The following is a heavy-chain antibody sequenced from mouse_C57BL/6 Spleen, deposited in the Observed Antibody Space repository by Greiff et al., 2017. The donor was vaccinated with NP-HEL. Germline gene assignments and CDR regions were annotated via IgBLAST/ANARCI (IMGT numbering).Heavy chain of an antibody. CDR3: AREGADGNFDV. Sequence: QVQLQQSGPELVKPGASVKISCKASGYSFTSYYIHWVKQRPGQGLEWIGWIYPGSGNTKYNEKFKGKATLTADTSSSTAYMQLSSLTSEDSAVYYCAREGADGNFDVWGTGTTVTVSS. CDR1: GYSFTSYY. V-gene: IGHV1-66*01. CDR2: IYPGSGNT. J-gene: IGHJ1*03.